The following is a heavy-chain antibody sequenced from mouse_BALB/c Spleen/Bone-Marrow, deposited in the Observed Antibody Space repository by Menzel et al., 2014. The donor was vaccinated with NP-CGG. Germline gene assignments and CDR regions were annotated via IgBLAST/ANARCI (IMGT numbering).Heavy chain of an antibody. D-gene: IGHD2-4*01. CDR3: VRQNYDYAWFAY. CDR1: GFTFXTYA. CDR2: IRSKSNNYAT. V-gene: IGHV10-1*02. Sequence: EVHLVESGGGLVQPKGSLKLSCAASGFTFXTYAMNWVRQAPGKGLEWVARIRSKSNNYATYYADSVKDRFTISRDDSQSMLYLQMNNLKTEDTAMYYCVRQNYDYAWFAYWGQGTLVTVSA. J-gene: IGHJ3*01.